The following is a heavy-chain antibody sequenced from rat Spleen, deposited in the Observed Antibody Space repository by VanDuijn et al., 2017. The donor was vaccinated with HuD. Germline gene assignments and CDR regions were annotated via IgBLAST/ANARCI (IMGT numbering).Heavy chain of an antibody. CDR1: GFSLTSNG. CDR2: ISSNGST. CDR3: TRDSGGRYFDY. Sequence: QVQLKESGPGLVQPSQTLSLTCTVSGFSLTSNGVSWVRQPPGKGLEWIAAISSNGSTAYNLALKSRLSISRDTSKSQVFLKMNSLQTEDTAIYYCTRDSGGRYFDYWGQGVMVTVSS. D-gene: IGHD1-1*01. J-gene: IGHJ2*01. V-gene: IGHV2-4*01.